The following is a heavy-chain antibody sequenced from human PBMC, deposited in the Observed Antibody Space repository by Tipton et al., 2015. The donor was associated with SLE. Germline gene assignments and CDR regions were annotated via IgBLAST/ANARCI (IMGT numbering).Heavy chain of an antibody. Sequence: RSLRLSCAASGFTFDDYAMHWVRQAPGKGLEWVSGISWNSGGIGYADSVKGRFAISRDNAKNSLYLQMNSLRAEDTALYYCAKGKRYYDSSGRSGWFDPWGQGTLVTVSS. CDR2: ISWNSGGI. CDR3: AKGKRYYDSSGRSGWFDP. D-gene: IGHD3-22*01. V-gene: IGHV3-9*01. J-gene: IGHJ5*02. CDR1: GFTFDDYA.